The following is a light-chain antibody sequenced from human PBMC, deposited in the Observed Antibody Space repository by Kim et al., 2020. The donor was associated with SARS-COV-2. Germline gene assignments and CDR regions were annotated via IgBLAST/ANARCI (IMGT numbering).Light chain of an antibody. CDR2: EAS. CDR1: QSVNSW. CDR3: QQYYTYPIT. J-gene: IGKJ4*01. V-gene: IGKV1-5*01. Sequence: DIQMTQSPSTLSASLGDTITITCRANQSVNSWLAWYLQKPGKAPKLLIFEASTLNSGVPSRFSGSGSGTEFSLTINSLQPDDFATYFCQQYYTYPITLGGGTKLEI.